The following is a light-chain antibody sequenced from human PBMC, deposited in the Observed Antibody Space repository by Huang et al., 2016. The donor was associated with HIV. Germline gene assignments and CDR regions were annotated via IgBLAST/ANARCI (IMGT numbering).Light chain of an antibody. J-gene: IGKJ2*01. V-gene: IGKV1-39*01. CDR1: QAIDKY. CDR3: QQSYRTPRT. CDR2: GAS. Sequence: DIQMTQFPTSLSASVEDRVTITCRAGQAIDKYLNWYQQKSGRAPRLLIYGASKLQSGVPSRFSGRASGTHFSLTINSLQPDDSAIYYRQQSYRTPRTFGQGTNLEI.